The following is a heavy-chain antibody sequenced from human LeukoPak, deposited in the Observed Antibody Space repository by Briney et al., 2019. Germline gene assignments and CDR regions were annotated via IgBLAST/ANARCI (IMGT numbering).Heavy chain of an antibody. CDR3: ARVEEGLFEY. D-gene: IGHD1-1*01. J-gene: IGHJ4*02. CDR1: GGSIRSNY. CDR2: IYYSGST. Sequence: SETLSLTCTVSGGSIRSNYWSWIRQPPGKGLEWIGYIYYSGSTNCNPSLKSRVTISVDTSKNQFSLKLSSVTAADTAVYYCARVEEGLFEYWGQGTLVTVSS. V-gene: IGHV4-59*01.